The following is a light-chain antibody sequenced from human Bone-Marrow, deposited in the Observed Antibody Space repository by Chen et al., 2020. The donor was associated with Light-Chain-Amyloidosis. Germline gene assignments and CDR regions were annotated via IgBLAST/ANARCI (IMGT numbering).Light chain of an antibody. J-gene: IGLJ2*01. CDR2: RDT. CDR3: QSADSSGTYEVI. Sequence: SSELTQPPSVSVSPGQTARFTCSGDDLPTKYAYWYQQKPGQAPVLVIHRDTERPSGISERFSGSSSGTTATLTISGVQAEDEADYNCQSADSSGTYEVIFGGGTKLTVL. V-gene: IGLV3-25*03. CDR1: DLPTKY.